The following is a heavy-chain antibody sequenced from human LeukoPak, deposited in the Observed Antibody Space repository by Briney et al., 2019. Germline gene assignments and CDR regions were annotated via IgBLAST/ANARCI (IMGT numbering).Heavy chain of an antibody. CDR2: IRSNNDGGTA. Sequence: SGGSLRLSCVVSGLTFTNAWMAWVRQAPGKGLEWVGRIRSNNDGGTADYAAPVKGRFTISRDDSKNTLYLQMNSLNTEDTAVYYCTTDDPQWFHTGAQGTLVTVSS. J-gene: IGHJ5*02. CDR3: TTDDPQWFHT. CDR1: GLTFTNAW. V-gene: IGHV3-15*01.